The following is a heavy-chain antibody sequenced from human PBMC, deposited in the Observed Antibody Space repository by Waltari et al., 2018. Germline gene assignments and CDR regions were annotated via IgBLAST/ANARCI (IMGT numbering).Heavy chain of an antibody. CDR2: LRNTGGT. V-gene: IGHV4-59*08. CDR3: ARLPTKYSDSIGWGFFDQ. D-gene: IGHD3-22*01. Sequence: VQLQASGPGLVRPSETLSLTCTVSGDFLSNYDLTWIRQAPGKGLEWIAYLRNTGGTKCTPSLESRVTVSAVTSKKQFYLRLTSVTAADTAVYYCARLPTKYSDSIGWGFFDQWGQGILVTVSS. CDR1: GDFLSNYD. J-gene: IGHJ4*02.